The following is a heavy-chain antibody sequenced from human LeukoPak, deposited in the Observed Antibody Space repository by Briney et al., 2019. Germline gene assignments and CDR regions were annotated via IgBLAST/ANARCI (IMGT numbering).Heavy chain of an antibody. D-gene: IGHD1-14*01. CDR2: ITTDGAT. CDR1: GHTFSDYH. V-gene: IGHV1-2*02. J-gene: IGHJ3*02. Sequence: ASVKVSFKASGHTFSDYHLHWVRQPPGQGLERMGWITTDGATNYAEKFQGRVTLTRDTSISTGYTQLSRLRSDDTAVYYCARDEPTPAHGFDIWGQGTMVTVSS. CDR3: ARDEPTPAHGFDI.